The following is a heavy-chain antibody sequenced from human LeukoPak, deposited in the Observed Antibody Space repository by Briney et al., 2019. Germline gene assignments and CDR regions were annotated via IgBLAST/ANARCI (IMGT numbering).Heavy chain of an antibody. CDR2: IYTIGTT. Sequence: SETLSLTCTVSGGSINIYYWSRIRQPAGKGLEWIGRIYTIGTTNYNPSLKSRVTMSVDTSKNQFSLKLSSVTAADTAVYYCARAYSDYDQYFDCWGQGTLVTVSS. V-gene: IGHV4-4*07. CDR3: ARAYSDYDQYFDC. J-gene: IGHJ4*02. CDR1: GGSINIYY. D-gene: IGHD5-12*01.